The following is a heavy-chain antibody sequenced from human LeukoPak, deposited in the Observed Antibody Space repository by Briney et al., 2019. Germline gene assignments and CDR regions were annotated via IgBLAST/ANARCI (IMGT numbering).Heavy chain of an antibody. D-gene: IGHD3-10*01. Sequence: GGSLRLSCAASGLTFSTYWMTWVRRAPGKGLEWVPNIKQDGSEKNYVDSVKGRFTISRDNAKNSLYLQMNSLRVEDTAVYYCAGGIAMVRGGDVWGKGTTVTVSS. V-gene: IGHV3-7*01. J-gene: IGHJ6*04. CDR2: IKQDGSEK. CDR1: GLTFSTYW. CDR3: AGGIAMVRGGDV.